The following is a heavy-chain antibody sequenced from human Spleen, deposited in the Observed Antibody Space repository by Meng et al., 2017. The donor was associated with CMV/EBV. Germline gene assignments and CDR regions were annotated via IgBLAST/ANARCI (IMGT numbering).Heavy chain of an antibody. Sequence: SETLSLTCTVSGGSISSYYWSWIRQPPGKGLEWIGYIYYSGSTNYNPSLKSRVTISVDTSKNQFSLKLSSVTAADTAVYYCARGAPGYCSSTSCYTIDYWGQGTLVTVSS. CDR2: IYYSGST. D-gene: IGHD2-2*02. V-gene: IGHV4-59*01. J-gene: IGHJ4*02. CDR3: ARGAPGYCSSTSCYTIDY. CDR1: GGSISSYY.